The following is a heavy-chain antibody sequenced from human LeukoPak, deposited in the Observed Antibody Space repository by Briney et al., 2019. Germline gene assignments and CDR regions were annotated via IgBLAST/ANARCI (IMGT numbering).Heavy chain of an antibody. J-gene: IGHJ4*02. V-gene: IGHV3-7*01. CDR1: GFTFSSYW. CDR2: IKQDGSEK. Sequence: PGGSLRLSCAASGFTFSSYWMSWVRQAPGKGPEWVANIKQDGSEKDYVDPVKGRFTISRDNAKNSLYLQMNSLRAEDTAVYYCARDQRWLQFVHDYWGQGTLVTVSS. D-gene: IGHD4-4*01. CDR3: ARDQRWLQFVHDY.